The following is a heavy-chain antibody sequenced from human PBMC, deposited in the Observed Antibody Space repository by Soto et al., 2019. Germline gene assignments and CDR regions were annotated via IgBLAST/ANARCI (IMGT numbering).Heavy chain of an antibody. CDR1: GFTFSSYG. D-gene: IGHD6-6*01. J-gene: IGHJ6*02. V-gene: IGHV3-30*18. CDR2: ISYDGSNK. Sequence: GGSLRLSCAASGFTFSSYGMHWVRQAPGKGLEGVAVISYDGSNKYYAESVKGRFTISRDNSKNTLYLQMNSLRAEDTAVYYCAKDTAAREGYYYYGMDVWGQGTTVTVSS. CDR3: AKDTAAREGYYYYGMDV.